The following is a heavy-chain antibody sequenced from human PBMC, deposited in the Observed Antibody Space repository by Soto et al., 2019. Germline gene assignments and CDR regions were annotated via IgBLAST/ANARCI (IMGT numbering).Heavy chain of an antibody. CDR1: GFTFSSYG. Sequence: LRLSCAASGFTFSSYGMHWVRQAPGKGLEWVAVIWYDGSNKYYADSVKGRFTISRDNSKNTLYLQMNSLRAEDTAVYYCARDSSSSTGYFDYWGQGTLVTVSS. CDR3: ARDSSSSTGYFDY. J-gene: IGHJ4*02. CDR2: IWYDGSNK. V-gene: IGHV3-33*01. D-gene: IGHD6-6*01.